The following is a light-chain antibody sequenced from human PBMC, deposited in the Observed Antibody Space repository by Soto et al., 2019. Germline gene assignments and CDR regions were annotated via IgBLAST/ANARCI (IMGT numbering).Light chain of an antibody. J-gene: IGKJ4*01. Sequence: DIVMTQSPDSLAVSLGERATINCKSSQSVFYRSNNKNYLSWYQQKPGRPPKLLIYWASIRESGVPDRFRGSGSGTDFTLTSTSLQAEDVAVYYCQQYYGGLALTFGGGTKVAIK. CDR3: QQYYGGLALT. CDR2: WAS. V-gene: IGKV4-1*01. CDR1: QSVFYRSNNKNY.